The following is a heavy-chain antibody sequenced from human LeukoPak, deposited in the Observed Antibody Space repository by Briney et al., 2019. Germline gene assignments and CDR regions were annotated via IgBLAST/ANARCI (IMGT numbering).Heavy chain of an antibody. CDR3: ARAPLSEAFDY. Sequence: SETLSLTCTVSGGSISSGDYYWSWIRQPPGKGLEWIGYIYYSGSTYYNPSLKSRVTISVETSKNQFSLKLSSATAADTAVYYCARAPLSEAFDYWGQGTLVTVSS. CDR1: GGSISSGDYY. J-gene: IGHJ4*02. V-gene: IGHV4-30-4*01. CDR2: IYYSGST.